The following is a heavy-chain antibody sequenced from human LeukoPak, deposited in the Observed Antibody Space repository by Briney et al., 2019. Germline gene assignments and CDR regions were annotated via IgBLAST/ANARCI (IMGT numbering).Heavy chain of an antibody. D-gene: IGHD5-24*01. Sequence: SETLSLTCAVSGDSISTTNYYWGWIRQPPGKGLEWIGEINHSGSTNYNPSLKSRVTISVDTSKNQFSLKLSSVTAADTAVYYCARVGDGYNRRGRFDYWGQGTLVTVSS. J-gene: IGHJ4*02. CDR3: ARVGDGYNRRGRFDY. CDR1: GDSISTTNYY. V-gene: IGHV4-39*07. CDR2: INHSGST.